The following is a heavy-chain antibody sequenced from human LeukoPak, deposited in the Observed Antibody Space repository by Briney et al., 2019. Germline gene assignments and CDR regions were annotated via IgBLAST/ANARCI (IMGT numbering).Heavy chain of an antibody. Sequence: SETLSLTCAVSGESFSGYYWSWIRQPPGKGLEWIGEIIHSGSTNYNPSLKSRVTISVDTSKNQISLKLSSVTAADTAVYYCARRRIQLWLLSGFDYWGQGTLVTVSS. D-gene: IGHD5-18*01. CDR1: GESFSGYY. J-gene: IGHJ4*02. CDR2: IIHSGST. V-gene: IGHV4-34*12. CDR3: ARRRIQLWLLSGFDY.